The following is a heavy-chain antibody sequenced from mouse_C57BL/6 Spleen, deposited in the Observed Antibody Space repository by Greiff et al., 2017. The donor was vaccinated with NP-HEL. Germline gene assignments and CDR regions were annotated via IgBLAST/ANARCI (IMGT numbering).Heavy chain of an antibody. CDR2: IYPGDGDT. J-gene: IGHJ2*01. CDR3: ATLYYGTSPYYFDY. Sequence: QVQLQQSGPELVKPGASVKISCKASGYAFSSSWMNWVKQRPGKGLEWIGRIYPGDGDTNYNGKFKGKATLTADKSSSTAYMQLSSLTSEDSAVYFCATLYYGTSPYYFDYWGQGTTLTVSS. D-gene: IGHD1-1*01. CDR1: GYAFSSSW. V-gene: IGHV1-82*01.